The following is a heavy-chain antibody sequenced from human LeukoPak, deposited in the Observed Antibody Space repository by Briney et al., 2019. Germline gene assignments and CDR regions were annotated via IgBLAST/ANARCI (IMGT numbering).Heavy chain of an antibody. J-gene: IGHJ4*02. Sequence: GGSLRLSCAASGFTFSSYTMNWVRQAPGKGLEWVSVIYSGGSTYYADSVKGRFTISRDNSKNTLYLQMNSLRAEDTAVYYCARVIVGAFDYWGQGALVTVSS. CDR3: ARVIVGAFDY. CDR1: GFTFSSYT. V-gene: IGHV3-53*01. CDR2: IYSGGST. D-gene: IGHD1-26*01.